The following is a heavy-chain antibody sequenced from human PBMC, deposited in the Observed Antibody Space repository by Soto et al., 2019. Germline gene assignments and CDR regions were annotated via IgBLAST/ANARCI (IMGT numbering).Heavy chain of an antibody. CDR1: GYTFTSYY. CDR3: ARWPYCSGGSCYFGGFDP. V-gene: IGHV1-46*01. D-gene: IGHD2-15*01. Sequence: ASVKVSCKASGYTFTSYYMHWVRQAPGQGLEWMGIINPSGGSTSYAQKFQGRVTMTRDTSTSTAYMELSSLRSEDTAVYYCARWPYCSGGSCYFGGFDPWGQGTLVTVS. CDR2: INPSGGST. J-gene: IGHJ5*02.